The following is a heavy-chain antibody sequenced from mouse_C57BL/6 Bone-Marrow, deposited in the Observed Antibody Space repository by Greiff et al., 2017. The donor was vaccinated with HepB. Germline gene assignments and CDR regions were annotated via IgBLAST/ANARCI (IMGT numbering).Heavy chain of an antibody. D-gene: IGHD1-1*01. Sequence: EVHLVESGGGLVQPGESLKLSCESNEYEFPSHDMSWVRKTPEKRLELVAAINSDGGSTYYPDTMERRFIISRDNTKKTLYLQMSSLSSEDTALYYCASEDYYGSSPDYWGQGTTLTVSS. J-gene: IGHJ2*01. V-gene: IGHV5-2*01. CDR3: ASEDYYGSSPDY. CDR1: EYEFPSHD. CDR2: INSDGGST.